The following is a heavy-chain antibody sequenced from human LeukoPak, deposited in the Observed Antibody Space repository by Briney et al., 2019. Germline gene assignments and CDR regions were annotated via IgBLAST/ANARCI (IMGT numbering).Heavy chain of an antibody. V-gene: IGHV3-30*04. Sequence: GRSLRLSCAASGFTFSSYAMHWVRQAPGKGLEWVAVISYDGSNKYYADSVKGRFTISRDNSKNTLYLQMNSLRAEDTAVYYCARERAATNYYFDYWGQGTLVTVSS. CDR1: GFTFSSYA. D-gene: IGHD6-13*01. J-gene: IGHJ4*02. CDR2: ISYDGSNK. CDR3: ARERAATNYYFDY.